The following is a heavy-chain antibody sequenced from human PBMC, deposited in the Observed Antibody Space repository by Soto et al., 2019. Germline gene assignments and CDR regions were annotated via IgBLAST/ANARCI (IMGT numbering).Heavy chain of an antibody. CDR1: GGSISSYY. CDR3: ARAASMVRGVIITPYFDY. D-gene: IGHD3-10*01. J-gene: IGHJ4*02. V-gene: IGHV4-59*12. CDR2: IYYSGST. Sequence: SETLSLTCTVSGGSISSYYWSWIRQPPGKGLEWIGYIYYSGSTNYNPSLKSRVTISVDTSKNQFSLKLSSVTAADTAVYYCARAASMVRGVIITPYFDYWGQGTLVTVSS.